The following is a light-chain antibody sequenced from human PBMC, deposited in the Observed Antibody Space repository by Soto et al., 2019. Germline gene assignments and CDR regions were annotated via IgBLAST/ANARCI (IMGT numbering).Light chain of an antibody. Sequence: DIVLTQSPGTLSLSPGERATLSCKGSQSVSSSYLAWYQQKPGQAPRLIIYGASSRATGIPDRFSGSSSGTECTLTISSLQSEDVAVYYCQQRSNWQWTFGQGTKVDIK. CDR3: QQRSNWQWT. CDR1: QSVSSSY. V-gene: IGKV3D-20*02. CDR2: GAS. J-gene: IGKJ1*01.